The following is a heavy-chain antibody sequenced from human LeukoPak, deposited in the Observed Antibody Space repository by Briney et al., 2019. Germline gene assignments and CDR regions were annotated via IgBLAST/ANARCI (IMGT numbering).Heavy chain of an antibody. CDR1: GGSFSGYY. CDR2: INHSGST. J-gene: IGHJ6*03. V-gene: IGHV4-34*01. CDR3: ARALGGYYYYYYMDV. D-gene: IGHD3-16*01. Sequence: PSETLSLTCAVYGGSFSGYYWSWIRQPPGKGLEWIGEINHSGSTNYNPSLKSRVTISVDTSKNQFSLKLSSVTAADTAVYYCARALGGYYYYYYMDVWGKGTTVTVSS.